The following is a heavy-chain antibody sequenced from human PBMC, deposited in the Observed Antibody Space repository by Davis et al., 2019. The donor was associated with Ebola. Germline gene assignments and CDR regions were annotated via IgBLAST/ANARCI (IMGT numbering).Heavy chain of an antibody. CDR3: ARGHYCSSTRCSLSMDV. CDR2: ISWSSDSI. Sequence: PGGSLRLSCAASGFTFDDYAMHWVRHTPGRGLEWVAGISWSSDSIAYADSVKGRFTISRDNAKNSLYLQMNSLRAEDTAVYYCARGHYCSSTRCSLSMDVWGKGTTVTVSS. V-gene: IGHV3-9*01. CDR1: GFTFDDYA. D-gene: IGHD2-2*01. J-gene: IGHJ6*03.